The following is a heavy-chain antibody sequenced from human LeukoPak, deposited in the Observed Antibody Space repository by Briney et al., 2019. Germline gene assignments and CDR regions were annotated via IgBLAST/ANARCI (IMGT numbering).Heavy chain of an antibody. V-gene: IGHV1-69*13. Sequence: ASVKVSCKASGGTFSSYAICWVRQAPGQGLEWMGGIIPIFGTANYAQKFQGRVTITADESTSTAYMELSSLRSEDTAVYYCARGDDIVGAPSWGQGTMVTVSS. CDR2: IIPIFGTA. J-gene: IGHJ3*01. CDR1: GGTFSSYA. D-gene: IGHD1-26*01. CDR3: ARGDDIVGAPS.